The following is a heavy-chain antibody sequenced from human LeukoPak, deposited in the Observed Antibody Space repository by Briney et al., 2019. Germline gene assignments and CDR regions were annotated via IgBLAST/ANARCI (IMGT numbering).Heavy chain of an antibody. V-gene: IGHV3-74*01. CDR1: GFTFNRYW. D-gene: IGHD2/OR15-2a*01. Sequence: GGSLRLSCAASGFTFNRYWMHWVRQVPGKGLVWVSRINSDGSSTTYADSVKGRFTISRDNAGNTLYLQMNSLRAEDTAVYYCARGRGTIYMFDYWGQGTLVTVSP. CDR2: INSDGSST. J-gene: IGHJ4*02. CDR3: ARGRGTIYMFDY.